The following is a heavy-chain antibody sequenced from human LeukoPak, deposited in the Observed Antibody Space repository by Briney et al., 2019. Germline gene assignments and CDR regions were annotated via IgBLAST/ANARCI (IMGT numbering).Heavy chain of an antibody. Sequence: PGGSLRLSCAASGFTFSNAWMSWVRQAPGKGLEWVGRIKSKTDGGTTHYAAPVQGRFTISRDDSKTTLYLQMNSLKTEDTAVYYCATGNGCSGSWDGDYWGQGTLVTVSS. CDR2: IKSKTDGGTT. D-gene: IGHD6-13*01. J-gene: IGHJ4*02. CDR3: ATGNGCSGSWDGDY. CDR1: GFTFSNAW. V-gene: IGHV3-15*01.